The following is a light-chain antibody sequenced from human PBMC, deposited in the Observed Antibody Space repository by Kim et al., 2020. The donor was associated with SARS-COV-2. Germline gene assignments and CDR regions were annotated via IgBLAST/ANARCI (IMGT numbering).Light chain of an antibody. CDR2: AAS. Sequence: SPGERATLSGRASQGIRNNFIAWYQFKPGRSPRLLMTAASRRSTDIADRFSGSGSGTDFTLTISRLEPEDIAVYYCQQYASSPLTFGQGTKVDIK. CDR3: QQYASSPLT. CDR1: QGIRNNF. V-gene: IGKV3-20*01. J-gene: IGKJ1*01.